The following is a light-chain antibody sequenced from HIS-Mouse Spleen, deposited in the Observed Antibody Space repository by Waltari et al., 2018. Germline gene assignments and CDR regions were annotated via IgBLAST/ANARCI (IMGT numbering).Light chain of an antibody. CDR1: SSDVGGYNY. CDR2: DVS. CDR3: SSYTSSSTWV. V-gene: IGLV2-14*03. Sequence: QSALTQPASVSGSPGQSITISCTGTSSDVGGYNYVSWYQQHPGKAPKLLSYDVSNRPSGLSKLVSGSKSGNTASLPSSGLQAEDEADYYCSSYTSSSTWVFGGGTKLTVL. J-gene: IGLJ3*02.